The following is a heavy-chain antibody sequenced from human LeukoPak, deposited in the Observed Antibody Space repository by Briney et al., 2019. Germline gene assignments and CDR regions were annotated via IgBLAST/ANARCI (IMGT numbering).Heavy chain of an antibody. CDR2: ISYDGSNK. Sequence: GGSLRLSCAASGFTFSSYGMHWVRQAPGKGLEWVAVISYDGSNKYYADSVKGRFTISRDNSKNTLYLQMNSLRAEDTAVYYCAKDHDDSSGPGDYWGQGTLVTVSS. J-gene: IGHJ4*02. D-gene: IGHD3-22*01. V-gene: IGHV3-30*18. CDR3: AKDHDDSSGPGDY. CDR1: GFTFSSYG.